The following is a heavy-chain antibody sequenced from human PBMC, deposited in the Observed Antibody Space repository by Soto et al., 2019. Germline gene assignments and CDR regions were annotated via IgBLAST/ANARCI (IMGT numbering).Heavy chain of an antibody. CDR3: ARGGPRGYDFWSGYYVDY. CDR1: GGSFSGYY. J-gene: IGHJ4*02. V-gene: IGHV4-34*01. Sequence: QVQLQQWGAGLLKPSETLSLTCAVYGGSFSGYYWSWIRQPPGKGLEWFGEINHSGSTNYNPSLKSRVTISVDTAKNPFSLKLSSVTAADTAVYYCARGGPRGYDFWSGYYVDYWGQGTLVTVSS. CDR2: INHSGST. D-gene: IGHD3-3*01.